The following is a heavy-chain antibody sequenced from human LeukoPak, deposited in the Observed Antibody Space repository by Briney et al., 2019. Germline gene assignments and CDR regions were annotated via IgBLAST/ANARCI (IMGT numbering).Heavy chain of an antibody. CDR3: ARDGEVALTIFGVVINYYFDY. D-gene: IGHD3-3*01. CDR1: GFTFSSYG. CDR2: IWYDGSNK. V-gene: IGHV3-33*01. J-gene: IGHJ4*02. Sequence: PGGSLRLSCAASGFTFSSYGMHWVRQAPGKGLEWVAVIWYDGSNKYYADSVKGRFTISRDNSKNTLYLQMNSLRAEDTAVYYCARDGEVALTIFGVVINYYFDYWGQGTLVTVSS.